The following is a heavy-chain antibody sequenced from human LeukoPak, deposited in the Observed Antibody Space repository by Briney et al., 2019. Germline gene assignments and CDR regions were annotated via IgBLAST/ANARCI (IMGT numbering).Heavy chain of an antibody. CDR3: ARGYSSGWYKGNYYYGMDV. J-gene: IGHJ6*02. CDR2: MNPNSGNT. V-gene: IGHV1-8*01. D-gene: IGHD6-19*01. CDR1: GYTFTSYD. Sequence: GASVKVSCKASGYTFTSYDINWVRQATGQGLEWMGWMNPNSGNTGYAQKFQGRVTMTRNTSISTAYMELSSLRSKDTAVYYCARGYSSGWYKGNYYYGMDVWGQGTTVTVSS.